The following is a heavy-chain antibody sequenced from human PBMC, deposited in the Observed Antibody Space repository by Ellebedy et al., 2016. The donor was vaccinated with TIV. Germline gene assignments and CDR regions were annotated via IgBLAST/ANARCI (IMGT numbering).Heavy chain of an antibody. Sequence: PGGSLRLSCTGSGYSFTSYWIGWVRQMPGKGLEWMGIIYPGDSDTRYSPSFQGQVTISADKSISTAYLQWSSLKASDTAMYYCARHYYYGSGSYGGMDVWGQGTTVTVSS. CDR2: IYPGDSDT. CDR1: GYSFTSYW. V-gene: IGHV5-51*01. CDR3: ARHYYYGSGSYGGMDV. J-gene: IGHJ6*02. D-gene: IGHD3-10*01.